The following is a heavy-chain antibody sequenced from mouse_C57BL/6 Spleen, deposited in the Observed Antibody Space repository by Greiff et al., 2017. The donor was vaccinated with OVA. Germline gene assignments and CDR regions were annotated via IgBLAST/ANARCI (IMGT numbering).Heavy chain of an antibody. CDR1: GFTFSDYY. D-gene: IGHD2-2*01. CDR2: INYDGSST. CDR3: ARDTVYCGNDVWYFDV. Sequence: EVQLVESEGGLVQPGSSMKLSCTASGFTFSDYYMAWVRQVPEKGLEWVANINYDGSSTYYLDSLKSRFIISIDNAKNILYLQMSSLKSEDTATYYCARDTVYCGNDVWYFDVWGTGTTVTVSS. J-gene: IGHJ1*03. V-gene: IGHV5-16*01.